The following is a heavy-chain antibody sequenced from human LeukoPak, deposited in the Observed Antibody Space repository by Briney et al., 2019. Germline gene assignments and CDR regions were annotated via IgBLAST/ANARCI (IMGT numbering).Heavy chain of an antibody. V-gene: IGHV4-34*01. J-gene: IGHJ6*02. D-gene: IGHD5-18*01. CDR1: GGSFRGYY. CDR2: INHSGST. Sequence: PLETLSLTCAVYGGSFRGYYWSWIRQPPGKGLEWIGEINHSGSTNYNPSLKSRVTISVDTSKNQFSLKLSSVTAADTAVYYCARGPQYSYGRYYYYYYGMDVWGQGTTVTVSS. CDR3: ARGPQYSYGRYYYYYYGMDV.